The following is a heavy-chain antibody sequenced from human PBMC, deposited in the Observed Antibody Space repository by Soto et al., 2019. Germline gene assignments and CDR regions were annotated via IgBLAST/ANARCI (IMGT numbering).Heavy chain of an antibody. V-gene: IGHV6-1*01. D-gene: IGHD3-3*01. J-gene: IGHJ3*02. CDR3: ARDLGTSYDFWSGYSYRNAFDI. CDR1: GDSVSSNSAA. CDR2: TYYRSKWYN. Sequence: PSQTLSLTCAISGDSVSSNSAAWNWIRQSPSRGLEWLGRTYYRSKWYNDYAVSVKSRITINPDTSKNQFSLQLNSVTPEDTAVYYCARDLGTSYDFWSGYSYRNAFDIRGQGTMVTVSS.